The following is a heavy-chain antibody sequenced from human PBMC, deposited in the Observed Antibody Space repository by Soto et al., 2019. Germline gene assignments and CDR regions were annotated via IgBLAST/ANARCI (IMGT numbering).Heavy chain of an antibody. J-gene: IGHJ5*02. Sequence: GASVKGSCKASGYTFTSYDINWGRQATGQGLEWMGWMNPNSGNTGYAQKFQGRVTITADESTTTAYMELSSLRSDDTAVYYCAKDGGKDGYFGNWFDPWGQGTLVTVSS. V-gene: IGHV1-8*01. CDR2: MNPNSGNT. CDR3: AKDGGKDGYFGNWFDP. CDR1: GYTFTSYD. D-gene: IGHD5-12*01.